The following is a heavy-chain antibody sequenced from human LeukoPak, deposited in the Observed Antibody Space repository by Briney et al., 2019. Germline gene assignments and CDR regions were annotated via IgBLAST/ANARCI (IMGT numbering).Heavy chain of an antibody. CDR1: GGTFSSYA. CDR2: IIPILGTA. J-gene: IGHJ4*02. Sequence: ASVKVSCKASGGTFSSYAISWVRQAPGQGLEWMGWIIPILGTANYAQKFQGRVTITAAESTSTAYMELSSVRSEDTAVYYCAREGAHIQAIDYWGQGTLVTVSS. D-gene: IGHD2-21*01. CDR3: AREGAHIQAIDY. V-gene: IGHV1-69*11.